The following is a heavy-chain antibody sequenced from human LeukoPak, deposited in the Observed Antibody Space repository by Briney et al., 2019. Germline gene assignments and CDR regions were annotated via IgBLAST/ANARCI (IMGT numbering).Heavy chain of an antibody. Sequence: TTGGSLRLSCAASGFTFSSYAMHWVRQPPGKGLEWVSSISSTSKYIYYADSVKGRFTISRDNAKNSLFLQMNNLRVDDSAVYYCAREYTAMAYDYWGQGNLVTVSS. CDR1: GFTFSSYA. J-gene: IGHJ4*02. CDR3: AREYTAMAYDY. V-gene: IGHV3-21*01. CDR2: ISSTSKYI. D-gene: IGHD5-18*01.